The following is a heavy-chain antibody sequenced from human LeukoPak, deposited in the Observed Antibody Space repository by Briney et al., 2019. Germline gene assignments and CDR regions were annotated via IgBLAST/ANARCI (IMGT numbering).Heavy chain of an antibody. CDR1: GYTFTGYY. J-gene: IGHJ5*02. CDR3: ALTDYDFWSGYLGWFDP. V-gene: IGHV1-2*02. CDR2: INPNSGGT. Sequence: RASVKVSCKASGYTFTGYYMHWVRQAPGQGLEWMGWINPNSGGTNYAQKFQGRVTMTRDTSISTAYMELSRLRSDDTAVYYCALTDYDFWSGYLGWFDPWGQGTLVTVSS. D-gene: IGHD3-3*01.